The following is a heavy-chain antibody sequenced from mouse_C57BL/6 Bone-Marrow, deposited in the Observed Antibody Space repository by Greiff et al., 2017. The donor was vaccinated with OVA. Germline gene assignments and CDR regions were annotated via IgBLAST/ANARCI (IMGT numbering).Heavy chain of an antibody. D-gene: IGHD1-1*01. CDR2: ISYDGSN. Sequence: VQLQQSGPGLVKPSQSLSLTCSVTGYSITSGYYWNWIRQFPGNKLEWMGYISYDGSNNYNPSLKNRISITRDTSKNQFFLKLNSVTTEDTATYYCARKGLLRWFAYWGQGTLVTVSA. J-gene: IGHJ3*01. V-gene: IGHV3-6*01. CDR3: ARKGLLRWFAY. CDR1: GYSITSGYY.